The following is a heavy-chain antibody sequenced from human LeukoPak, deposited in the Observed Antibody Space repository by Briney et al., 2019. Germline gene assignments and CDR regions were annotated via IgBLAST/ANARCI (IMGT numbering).Heavy chain of an antibody. D-gene: IGHD3-22*01. CDR3: ARVAASWYYDSSGYSHSMDY. CDR1: GYTFTGYY. CDR2: INPNSGGT. Sequence: ASVKVSCKAYGYTFTGYYMHWVRQAPGQGLEWIGRINPNSGGTNYAQKFQGRVTITRDTTISTAYMELSRLRSDDTAVYYCARVAASWYYDSSGYSHSMDYWGQGTLVTVSS. V-gene: IGHV1-2*06. J-gene: IGHJ4*02.